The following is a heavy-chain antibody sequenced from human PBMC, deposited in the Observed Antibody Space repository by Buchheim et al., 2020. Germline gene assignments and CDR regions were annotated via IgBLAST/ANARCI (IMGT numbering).Heavy chain of an antibody. CDR2: INPSGGST. Sequence: QVQLVQSGAEVKKPGASVKVSCKASGYTFTSYYMHWVRQAPGQGLEWMGIINPSGGSTSYAQKFQGRVTMTRDTSTSTVYMELSSLRSEDTAVYYCARDLFARIAARPGGMDVWGQGTT. CDR1: GYTFTSYY. CDR3: ARDLFARIAARPGGMDV. D-gene: IGHD6-6*01. V-gene: IGHV1-46*01. J-gene: IGHJ6*02.